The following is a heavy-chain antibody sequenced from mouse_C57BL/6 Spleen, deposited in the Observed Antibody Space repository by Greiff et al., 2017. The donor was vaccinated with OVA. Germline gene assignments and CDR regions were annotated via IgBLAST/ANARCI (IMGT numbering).Heavy chain of an antibody. D-gene: IGHD3-2*02. CDR2: IHPSDSGT. Sequence: QVQLQQPGAELVKPGASVKVSCKASGYTFTSYWMHWVKQRPGQGLEWIGRIHPSDSGTNYNQKFKGKATLTVDKSSSTAYLQLSSLTSEDSAVYYCAIVAQATGFAYWGQGTLVTVSA. CDR1: GYTFTSYW. J-gene: IGHJ3*01. V-gene: IGHV1-74*01. CDR3: AIVAQATGFAY.